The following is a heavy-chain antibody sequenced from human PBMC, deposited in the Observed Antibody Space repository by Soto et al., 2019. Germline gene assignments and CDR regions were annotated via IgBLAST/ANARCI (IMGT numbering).Heavy chain of an antibody. Sequence: GGTLRLSCAASGFTFSSYAMNWVRQAPGKGLEWVSAISSSGGSTYYADSVKGRFTISRDNSKNTLYLQMNTLTAEDTAVYYFAKDREAVAGEGFDYWGQGTLVTVSS. V-gene: IGHV3-23*01. CDR2: ISSSGGST. CDR3: AKDREAVAGEGFDY. J-gene: IGHJ4*02. CDR1: GFTFSSYA. D-gene: IGHD6-19*01.